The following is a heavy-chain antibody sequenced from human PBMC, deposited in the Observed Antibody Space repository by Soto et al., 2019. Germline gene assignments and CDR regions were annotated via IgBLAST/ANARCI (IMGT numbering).Heavy chain of an antibody. CDR3: ARGGPNWDYYFYGMDV. J-gene: IGHJ6*02. CDR1: GFSFNNYD. Sequence: PGVPLRLSCAASGFSFNNYDMHWVRQATGKGLEWVSGIGTAGDTYYPDSVKGRFTISRENAKNSLYLQMNSLRAGDTAVYYCARGGPNWDYYFYGMDVWGQGTTVTVSS. CDR2: IGTAGDT. D-gene: IGHD3-16*01. V-gene: IGHV3-13*04.